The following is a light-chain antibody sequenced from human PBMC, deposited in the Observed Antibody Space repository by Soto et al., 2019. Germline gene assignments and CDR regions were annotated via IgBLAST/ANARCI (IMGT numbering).Light chain of an antibody. Sequence: IQMTQSPSSLSASVGDRVTITCRASQGIGNDLGWYQQKPGKAPKVLIYAASSLQSGVPSRFSGSGSGTDFTLTISSLQPEDFATYYCLQDYNYPHTFGGGTKVEIK. CDR3: LQDYNYPHT. CDR1: QGIGND. J-gene: IGKJ4*01. V-gene: IGKV1-6*01. CDR2: AAS.